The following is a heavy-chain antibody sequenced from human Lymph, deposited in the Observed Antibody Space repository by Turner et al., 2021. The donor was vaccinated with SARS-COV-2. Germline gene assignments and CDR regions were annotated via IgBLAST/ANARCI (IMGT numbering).Heavy chain of an antibody. V-gene: IGHV1-69*01. CDR2: IIRIVGKG. CDR3: ARDTAVAGTLGAFDI. D-gene: IGHD6-19*01. CDR1: GGTYSSYA. Sequence: QLHLVQSGAEVQKPGSSFPVSCKASGGTYSSYAISWVRQAPGQGLERMGGIIRIVGKGNYVQKCEGRVTITADESTSIDYMGLRSLRSEDTAVYYCARDTAVAGTLGAFDIWGQGTMVTVSS. J-gene: IGHJ3*02.